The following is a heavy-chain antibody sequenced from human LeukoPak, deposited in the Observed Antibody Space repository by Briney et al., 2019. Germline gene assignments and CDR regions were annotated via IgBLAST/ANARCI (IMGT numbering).Heavy chain of an antibody. D-gene: IGHD3-22*01. J-gene: IGHJ4*02. V-gene: IGHV4-31*03. CDR3: ARVRYDSSGF. CDR2: IYYSGST. CDR1: GGSISSGGYY. Sequence: SETLSLTCTVSGGSISSGGYYWSWIRQHPGTGLEWIGYIYYSGSTYYNPSLKSRVTISVGTSKNQFSLKLSSVTAADTAVYYCARVRYDSSGFWGQGTLVTVSS.